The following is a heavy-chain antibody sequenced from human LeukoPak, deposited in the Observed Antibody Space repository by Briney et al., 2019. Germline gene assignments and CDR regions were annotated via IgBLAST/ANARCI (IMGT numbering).Heavy chain of an antibody. Sequence: SETLSLTYGVYAGSFSGYYWTWIRQSPGKGLEWIGKITHSGSTKYNPSLKSRVTISIDTSNNQFSLKVSSVTAADTAVYYCARVAHYGSGSYYGYYYYYMDVWGKGTTVTISS. CDR1: AGSFSGYY. D-gene: IGHD3-10*01. V-gene: IGHV4-34*01. CDR3: ARVAHYGSGSYYGYYYYYMDV. J-gene: IGHJ6*03. CDR2: ITHSGST.